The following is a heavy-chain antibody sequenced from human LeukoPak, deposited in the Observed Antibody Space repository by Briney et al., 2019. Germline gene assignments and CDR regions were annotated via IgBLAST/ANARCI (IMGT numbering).Heavy chain of an antibody. Sequence: GGSLRLSCAASGFTFSDYSMNWVRQIPRKGLEWVSCISGSGSYIYYADSVKGRFTISRDNAKNSLHLQVNSLRAEDTAVYYCVRERFHGSGAPKFDFWGQGTLVTVSS. J-gene: IGHJ4*02. V-gene: IGHV3-21*06. D-gene: IGHD3-10*01. CDR2: ISGSGSYI. CDR3: VRERFHGSGAPKFDF. CDR1: GFTFSDYS.